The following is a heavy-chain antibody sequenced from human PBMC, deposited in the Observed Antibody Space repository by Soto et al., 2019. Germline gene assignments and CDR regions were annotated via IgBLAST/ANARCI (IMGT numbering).Heavy chain of an antibody. CDR1: GFTFSSYG. CDR3: VKDGSSGWPYFDDMDV. J-gene: IGHJ6*02. V-gene: IGHV3-30*18. D-gene: IGHD6-19*01. CDR2: ILYDGSKK. Sequence: GGSLRLSCAASGFTFSSYGMHWVRQAPGKGLEWVAVILYDGSKKYYAASLKGRFTISRDNSKNTLYLQMSSLRAEDTALYYCVKDGSSGWPYFDDMDVWGQGTTVTVSS.